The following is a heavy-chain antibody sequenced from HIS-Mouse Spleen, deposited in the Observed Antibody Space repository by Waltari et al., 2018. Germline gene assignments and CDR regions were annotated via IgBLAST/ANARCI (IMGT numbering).Heavy chain of an antibody. Sequence: QVTLRESGPALVKPTQTLTLTCTFSGFSLSTSGMCVSWIRQPPGKALEWLARIDWDDDKYYSTSLKTRLTISKDTSKNQVVLTMTNMDPVDTATYYCARIAEGYSSGWYAFDYWGQRTLVTVSS. CDR3: ARIAEGYSSGWYAFDY. D-gene: IGHD6-19*01. CDR1: GFSLSTSGMC. V-gene: IGHV2-70*15. CDR2: IDWDDDK. J-gene: IGHJ4*02.